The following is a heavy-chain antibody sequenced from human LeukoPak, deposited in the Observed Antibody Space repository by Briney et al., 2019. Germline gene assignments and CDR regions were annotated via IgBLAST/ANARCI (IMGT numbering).Heavy chain of an antibody. CDR3: ARDRGAFYFDY. CDR2: ISYDGSNK. J-gene: IGHJ4*02. V-gene: IGHV3-30*03. CDR1: GFTFSSYG. Sequence: PGRSLRLSCAASGFTFSSYGMHWVRQAPGKGLEWVAVISYDGSNKYYADSVKGRFTISRDNSKNTLYLQMNSLRAEDTAVYYCARDRGAFYFDYWGQGTLVTVST.